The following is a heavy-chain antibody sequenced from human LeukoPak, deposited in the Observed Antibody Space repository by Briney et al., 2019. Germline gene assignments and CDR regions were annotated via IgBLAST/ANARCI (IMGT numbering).Heavy chain of an antibody. D-gene: IGHD5-18*01. CDR2: IKQDRSEK. CDR1: GFTFSTYW. V-gene: IGHV3-7*01. Sequence: TGGSLRLSCAASGFTFSTYWMSWVRQAPGKGLEWVAHIKQDRSEKYYVDSVKGRFTIARDNAKNSLYLQMNSLRAEDTAVYYCARDPSRGYNYGYGDYWGQGTLVIVSS. J-gene: IGHJ4*02. CDR3: ARDPSRGYNYGYGDY.